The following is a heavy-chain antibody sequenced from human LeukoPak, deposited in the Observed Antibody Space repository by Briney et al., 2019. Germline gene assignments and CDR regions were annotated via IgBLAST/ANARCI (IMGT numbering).Heavy chain of an antibody. D-gene: IGHD7-27*01. CDR3: ARRKFLGWFDP. CDR1: GYIFTTYD. CDR2: LNPNSGNA. V-gene: IGHV1-8*03. J-gene: IGHJ5*02. Sequence: ASVKVSCKASGYIFTTYDIGWVRQATGQGLEWLGWLNPNSGNAGYAQKFQGRVTISRNTSISTAYMELSSLRSDDTAIYYCARRKFLGWFDPWGQGTLVTVSS.